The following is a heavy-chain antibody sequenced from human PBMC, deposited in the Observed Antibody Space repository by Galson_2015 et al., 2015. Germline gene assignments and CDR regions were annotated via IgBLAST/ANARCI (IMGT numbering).Heavy chain of an antibody. J-gene: IGHJ6*03. D-gene: IGHD6-13*01. CDR2: ISPYNGHT. V-gene: IGHV1-18*01. Sequence: SVKVSCKASGYSFINYGINWVRQAPGQGLEWMGWISPYNGHTNFAQKLQDRVTMTTDTSTGTAYMELRSLTSDDTAVYYCARDAVASAGSPPYYYYFYMDVWGKGTTVTVSS. CDR1: GYSFINYG. CDR3: ARDAVASAGSPPYYYYFYMDV.